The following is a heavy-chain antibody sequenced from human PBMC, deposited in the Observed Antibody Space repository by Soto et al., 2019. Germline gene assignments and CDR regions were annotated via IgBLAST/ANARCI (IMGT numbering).Heavy chain of an antibody. J-gene: IGHJ4*02. CDR3: AREAALREFDY. V-gene: IGHV4-38-2*02. D-gene: IGHD6-13*01. CDR2: IYHSGST. Sequence: LSVTCAVSGYSISSGYYWGWIRQPPGKGLEWIGSIYHSGSTYYNPSLKSRVTISVDTSKNQFSLKLSSVTAADTAVYYCAREAALREFDYWGQGTLVTVSS. CDR1: GYSISSGYY.